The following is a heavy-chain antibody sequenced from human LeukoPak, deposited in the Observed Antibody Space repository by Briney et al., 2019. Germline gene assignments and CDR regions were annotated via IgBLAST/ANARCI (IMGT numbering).Heavy chain of an antibody. V-gene: IGHV4-59*01. CDR3: ARDFGYYDSSGYYGYFDY. CDR1: GGSIRGYY. CDR2: IYSSGST. J-gene: IGHJ4*02. Sequence: SETLSLTCNVSGGSIRGYYWSWIRQPPGKGLEWIGYIYSSGSTNYNPSLKSRVTMSVDTSKNQFSLKVSSVTAADTAVYYCARDFGYYDSSGYYGYFDYWGQGTLVTVSS. D-gene: IGHD3-22*01.